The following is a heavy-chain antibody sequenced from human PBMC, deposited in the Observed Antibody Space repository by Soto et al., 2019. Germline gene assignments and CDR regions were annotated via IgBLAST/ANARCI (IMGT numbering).Heavy chain of an antibody. Sequence: GGSLRLSCAASGFTFSSYGMHWVRQAPGKGLEWVAVISYDGSNKYYADSVKGRFTISRDNSKNTLYLQMNSLRAEDTAVYYCAKAEGITIFGVVPGYYGMDVWGQGTTVTVSS. CDR2: ISYDGSNK. CDR3: AKAEGITIFGVVPGYYGMDV. J-gene: IGHJ6*02. CDR1: GFTFSSYG. D-gene: IGHD3-3*01. V-gene: IGHV3-30*18.